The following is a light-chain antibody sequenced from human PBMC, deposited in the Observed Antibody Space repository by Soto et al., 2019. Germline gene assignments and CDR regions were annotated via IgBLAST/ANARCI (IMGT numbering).Light chain of an antibody. V-gene: IGKV3-20*01. CDR1: QIVTINY. CDR2: AAS. J-gene: IGKJ3*01. Sequence: EVVLTQSPGTLYLSPGERDTLSCRASQIVTINYLAWYQQKPGQPPRLLIYAASTRASAIPDRFSGSGSGTDFTLTISRLQPEDFALYYCQQYGDSPFTFGPGTRVDVK. CDR3: QQYGDSPFT.